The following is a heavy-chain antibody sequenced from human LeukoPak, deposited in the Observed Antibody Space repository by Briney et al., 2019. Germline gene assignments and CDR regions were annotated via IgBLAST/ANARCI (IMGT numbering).Heavy chain of an antibody. V-gene: IGHV6-1*01. CDR1: GDSVSSNSAG. D-gene: IGHD3-16*01. CDR2: TYYRSKWLN. CDR3: ASAGGEGFDH. Sequence: SQTLSLTCAISGDSVSSNSAGWNWIRQSPSRGLEWLGRTYYRSKWLNDYAVSLKSRITVNPDTSKNQFSLQLNSVTPEDTAVYYCASAGGEGFDHWGQGTLVTVSS. J-gene: IGHJ4*02.